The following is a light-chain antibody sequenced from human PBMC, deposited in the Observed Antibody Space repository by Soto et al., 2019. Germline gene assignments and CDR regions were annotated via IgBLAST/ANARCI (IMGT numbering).Light chain of an antibody. Sequence: QSARTQPRSVSGSPGQSVTISCTGTSSDVGGYNYVSWYQQHPGKAPKLLIYDVIKRPSGVPDRFSGSKSGNTASLTISGLQAEDEADYYCCSYAGSYTFVVFGGGTKLTVL. CDR1: SSDVGGYNY. J-gene: IGLJ2*01. CDR3: CSYAGSYTFVV. V-gene: IGLV2-11*01. CDR2: DVI.